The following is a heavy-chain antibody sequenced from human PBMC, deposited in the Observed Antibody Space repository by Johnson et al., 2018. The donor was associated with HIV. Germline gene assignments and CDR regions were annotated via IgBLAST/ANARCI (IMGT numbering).Heavy chain of an antibody. CDR3: AKDRATGWQNDAFDM. CDR1: EFTFNDYG. Sequence: EVQLVESGGGVVRPGGSLRLSCAASEFTFNDYGMSWVRQAPGKGLEWVANIKQDGSEKYYVDSVKGRFTISRDNSKNTLYIQMNSLTSEDTAVYYCAKDRATGWQNDAFDMWGLGTMVTVSS. J-gene: IGHJ3*02. CDR2: IKQDGSEK. V-gene: IGHV3-7*01. D-gene: IGHD6-19*01.